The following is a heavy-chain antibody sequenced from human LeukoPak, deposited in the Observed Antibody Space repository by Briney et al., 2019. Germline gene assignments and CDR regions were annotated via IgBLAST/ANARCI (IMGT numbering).Heavy chain of an antibody. V-gene: IGHV3-72*01. CDR2: TRNKANSYTT. CDR1: GFTFTDHH. Sequence: GGSLRLSCAASGFTFTDHHMNWVRQAPGKGLEWVGRTRNKANSYTTEYAASVKGRLTISRDDSKNSLYLQMNSLKTEDTAVYYCDKVNVRSSGLDYWGQGTLVTVSS. D-gene: IGHD3-10*01. J-gene: IGHJ4*02. CDR3: DKVNVRSSGLDY.